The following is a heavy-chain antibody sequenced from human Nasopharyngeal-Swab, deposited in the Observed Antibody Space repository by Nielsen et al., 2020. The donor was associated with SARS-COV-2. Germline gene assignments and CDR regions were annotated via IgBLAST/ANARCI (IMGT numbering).Heavy chain of an antibody. Sequence: GESLKISCAASGFTFISYSMNWVRQAPGKGLEWVSSISSSSSYIYYADSVKGRFTISRDNAKNSLYLQMNSLRAEDTAVYYCASHPASSSSVYYYYGMDVWGQGTTVTVSS. V-gene: IGHV3-21*01. J-gene: IGHJ6*02. CDR3: ASHPASSSSVYYYYGMDV. CDR2: ISSSSSYI. CDR1: GFTFISYS. D-gene: IGHD6-6*01.